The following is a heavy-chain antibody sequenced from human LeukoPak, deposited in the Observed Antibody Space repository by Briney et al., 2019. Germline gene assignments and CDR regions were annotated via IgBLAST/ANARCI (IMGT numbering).Heavy chain of an antibody. V-gene: IGHV4-4*02. D-gene: IGHD5-24*01. Sequence: PSETLSLTCAVSGGSISSSNWWSWVRQPPGKGLEWIGEIYHSGSTNYNASLKSRVTMSVDTSKNQFSLKLTSVTAADTAVYYCARDKSYPTISNWFDPWGQGTLVTVSS. J-gene: IGHJ5*02. CDR1: GGSISSSNW. CDR2: IYHSGST. CDR3: ARDKSYPTISNWFDP.